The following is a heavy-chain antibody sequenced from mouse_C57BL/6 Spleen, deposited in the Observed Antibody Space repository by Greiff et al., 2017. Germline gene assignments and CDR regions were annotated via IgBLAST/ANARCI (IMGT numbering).Heavy chain of an antibody. CDR3: ARYYGNSYAMDY. V-gene: IGHV1-82*01. D-gene: IGHD2-1*01. J-gene: IGHJ4*01. CDR1: GYAFSSSW. Sequence: VKLVESGPELVKPGASVKISCKASGYAFSSSWMNWVKQRPGKGLEWIGRIYPGDGDTNYNGKFKGKATLTADKSSSTAYMQLSSLTSEDSAVYFCARYYGNSYAMDYWGQGTSVTVSS. CDR2: IYPGDGDT.